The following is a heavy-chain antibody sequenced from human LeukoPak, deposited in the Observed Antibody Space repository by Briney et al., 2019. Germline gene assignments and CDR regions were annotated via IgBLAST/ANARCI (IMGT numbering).Heavy chain of an antibody. J-gene: IGHJ3*01. CDR2: VYYSGST. Sequence: SETLSLTCTVSGGSLSSHYWSWIRQPPGKGLELIGYVYYSGSTTSNPSLKSRISMSVDTSKNQFSLKLSSMTAADTAVYYCARRHYAAGIDAFDLWGQGTMVTVSS. CDR1: GGSLSSHY. V-gene: IGHV4-59*08. CDR3: ARRHYAAGIDAFDL. D-gene: IGHD4-17*01.